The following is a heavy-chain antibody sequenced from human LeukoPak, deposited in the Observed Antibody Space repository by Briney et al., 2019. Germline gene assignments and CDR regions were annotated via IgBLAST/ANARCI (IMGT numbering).Heavy chain of an antibody. V-gene: IGHV4-59*12. CDR3: ARANHYYDSSGLTLLFDY. CDR2: IYYSGST. D-gene: IGHD3-22*01. CDR1: GGSISSYY. Sequence: PSETLSLTCTVSGGSISSYYWSWIRQPPGKGLEWIGYIYYSGSTYYNPSLKSRVTISVDTSKNQFSLKLSSVTAADTAVYYCARANHYYDSSGLTLLFDYWGQGTLATVSS. J-gene: IGHJ4*02.